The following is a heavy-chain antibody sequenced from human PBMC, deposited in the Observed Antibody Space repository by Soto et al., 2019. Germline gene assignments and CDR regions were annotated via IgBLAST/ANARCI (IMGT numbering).Heavy chain of an antibody. CDR3: ARAAKRYFDK. CDR1: GTTFNTFA. J-gene: IGHJ4*02. V-gene: IGHV1-69*06. Sequence: QVQLVQSGAELKKPGSSVKVSCTASGTTFNTFAISWVRQAPGQGLEWMGGIIPVLGPAFYSQKFQGRVTITADKSTTTAYLELSSLRSEDTAVYYCARAAKRYFDKWGQGTLVTVSS. CDR2: IIPVLGPA.